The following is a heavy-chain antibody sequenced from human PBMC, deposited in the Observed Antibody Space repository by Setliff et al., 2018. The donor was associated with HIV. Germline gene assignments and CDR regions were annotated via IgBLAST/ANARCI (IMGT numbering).Heavy chain of an antibody. Sequence: SVKVSCKASGGTFSSSAFSWVRQAPGQGVEWMGGIIPILSMTSYAQKFQGKATITADISTSTAYLELSSLRSEGTALFYCVCRTVVAGKGLPPDSWGQGTLVTVSS. CDR3: VCRTVVAGKGLPPDS. CDR2: IIPILSMT. V-gene: IGHV1-69*10. J-gene: IGHJ4*02. CDR1: GGTFSSSA. D-gene: IGHD6-19*01.